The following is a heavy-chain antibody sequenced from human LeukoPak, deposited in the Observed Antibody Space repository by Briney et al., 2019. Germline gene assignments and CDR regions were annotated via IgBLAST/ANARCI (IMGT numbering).Heavy chain of an antibody. CDR2: ISGSGGST. D-gene: IGHD6-19*01. Sequence: GGSLRLSCAASGFTFSSYTMSWVRQAPGKGLEWVSAISGSGGSTYYADSVKGRFTISRDNSKNTLYLQMNSLRAEDTAVYYCAKVSEQWLVRDSDYWGQGTLVTVSS. J-gene: IGHJ4*02. CDR3: AKVSEQWLVRDSDY. CDR1: GFTFSSYT. V-gene: IGHV3-23*01.